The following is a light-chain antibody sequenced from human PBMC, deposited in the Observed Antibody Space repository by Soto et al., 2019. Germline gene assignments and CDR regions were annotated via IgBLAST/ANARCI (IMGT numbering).Light chain of an antibody. CDR3: QSYDSSLSGWV. V-gene: IGLV1-40*01. CDR1: SSNIGAGYD. Sequence: QSVLTRPPSVSGAPGQRVTISCTGSSSNIGAGYDVKWYQQLPGTAPKLLIHGNSNRPSGVPDRFSGSKSGTSASLAITGLQAEDEADYYCQSYDSSLSGWVFGGGTKLTVL. J-gene: IGLJ3*02. CDR2: GNS.